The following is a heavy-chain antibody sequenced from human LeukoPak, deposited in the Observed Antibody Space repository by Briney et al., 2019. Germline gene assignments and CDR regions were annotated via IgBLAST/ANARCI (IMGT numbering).Heavy chain of an antibody. CDR1: GFTFSSYW. CDR2: IKQDGSEK. J-gene: IGHJ4*02. D-gene: IGHD6-19*01. V-gene: IGHV3-7*03. Sequence: PGGSLRLSCAASGFTFSSYWMSWVRQAPGKGLEWVANIKQDGSEKYYVDSVKGRFTISRDNSKNTLYLQMNSLRAEDTAVYYCAKTPRPRSSGWYGIDYWGQGTLVTVSS. CDR3: AKTPRPRSSGWYGIDY.